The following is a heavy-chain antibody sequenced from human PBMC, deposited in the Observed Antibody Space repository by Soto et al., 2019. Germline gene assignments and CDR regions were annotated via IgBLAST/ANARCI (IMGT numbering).Heavy chain of an antibody. Sequence: SETLSLTCTVSGGSISSYYWSWIRQPPGKGLEWIGYIYYSGSTNYNPSLKSRVTISVDTSKNQFSLKLSSVTAADTAVYYCARHRRMLRFLFDYWGQGTLVTVSS. CDR2: IYYSGST. J-gene: IGHJ4*02. CDR1: GGSISSYY. V-gene: IGHV4-59*08. D-gene: IGHD3-16*01. CDR3: ARHRRMLRFLFDY.